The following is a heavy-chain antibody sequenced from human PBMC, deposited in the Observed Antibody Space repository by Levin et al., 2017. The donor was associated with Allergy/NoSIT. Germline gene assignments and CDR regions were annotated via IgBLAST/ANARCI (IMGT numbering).Heavy chain of an antibody. CDR3: AKIGDCSSGVCFWETLHDGFDV. J-gene: IGHJ3*01. D-gene: IGHD2-21*02. CDR2: ISFDASQE. Sequence: GESLKISCAASGFTFNKFGMHWVRQGPGKGLEWVAVISFDASQEYYADSVKGRFTISRDNSKNTLYLQMNSLRPEDTAVYFCAKIGDCSSGVCFWETLHDGFDVWGQGTMVSVSS. CDR1: GFTFNKFG. V-gene: IGHV3-30*18.